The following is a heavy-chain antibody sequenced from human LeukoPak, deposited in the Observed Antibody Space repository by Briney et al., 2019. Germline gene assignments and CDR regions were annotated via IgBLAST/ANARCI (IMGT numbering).Heavy chain of an antibody. Sequence: GGSLRLSCAASGFTFSSYSMNWVRQAPGKGLEWVSSISSSSSYIYYADSVKGRFTISRDNAKNSLYLQMDSLRAEDTAVYYCARVIAAAGIDYWGQGTLVTVSS. CDR2: ISSSSSYI. V-gene: IGHV3-21*01. D-gene: IGHD6-13*01. CDR1: GFTFSSYS. CDR3: ARVIAAAGIDY. J-gene: IGHJ4*02.